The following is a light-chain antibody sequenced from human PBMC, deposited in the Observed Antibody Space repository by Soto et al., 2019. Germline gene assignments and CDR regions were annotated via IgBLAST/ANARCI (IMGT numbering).Light chain of an antibody. CDR2: TAS. CDR1: QSINIY. V-gene: IGKV1-39*01. CDR3: QQSYTTPT. Sequence: DIQMTQSPSSLSASVGDRVTITCRTSQSINIYLYWYQQKPGKAPKLLIYTASTLKSGVPSMFSGSGSRADFTLTISSLQPEDFATYYCQQSYTTPTFGQGTKLEIK. J-gene: IGKJ2*01.